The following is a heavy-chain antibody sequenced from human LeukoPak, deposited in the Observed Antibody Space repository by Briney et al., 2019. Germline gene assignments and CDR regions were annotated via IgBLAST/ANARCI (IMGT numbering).Heavy chain of an antibody. V-gene: IGHV5-10-1*01. Sequence: MAGESRRISCKGSGYSFTSYWISWVRQMPGKGLEWMGRIDPSDSYTNYSPSFQGHVTISADKSISTAYLQWSSLKASDTAMYYCASFVRNYYYYGMDFWGQGTTVTVSS. J-gene: IGHJ6*02. CDR1: GYSFTSYW. CDR3: ASFVRNYYYYGMDF. D-gene: IGHD1-14*01. CDR2: IDPSDSYT.